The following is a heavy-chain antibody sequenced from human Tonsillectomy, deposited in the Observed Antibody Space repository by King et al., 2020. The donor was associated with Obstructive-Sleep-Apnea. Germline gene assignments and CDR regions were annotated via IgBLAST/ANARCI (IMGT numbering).Heavy chain of an antibody. Sequence: VQLPQWGAGLLKPSETLSLTCAVYGGSFSGYYWSWIRQPPGKGLEWIGEINHSGSTNYNPSLKSRVTISVDTSKNQFSLKLSSVTAADTAVYYCARGGYCSSTSCPGDYFDYWGQGTLVTVSS. D-gene: IGHD2-2*01. J-gene: IGHJ4*02. CDR1: GGSFSGYY. CDR2: INHSGST. V-gene: IGHV4-34*01. CDR3: ARGGYCSSTSCPGDYFDY.